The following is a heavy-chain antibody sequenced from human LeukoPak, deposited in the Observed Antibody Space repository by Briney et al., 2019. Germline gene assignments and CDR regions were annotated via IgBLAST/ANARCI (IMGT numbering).Heavy chain of an antibody. Sequence: GGSLRLSCAASGFTFSSYAMRWVRQAPGKGLEWVSGISGSGGSTYYADSVKGRFTIARDSSKNTLYLQMNSLRAEDTAVYYCAKGNCRGTSCYSDYWGQGTLVTASS. V-gene: IGHV3-23*01. CDR1: GFTFSSYA. CDR3: AKGNCRGTSCYSDY. D-gene: IGHD2-2*02. J-gene: IGHJ4*02. CDR2: ISGSGGST.